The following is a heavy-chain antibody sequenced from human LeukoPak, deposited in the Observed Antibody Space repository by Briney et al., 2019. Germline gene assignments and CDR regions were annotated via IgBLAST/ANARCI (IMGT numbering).Heavy chain of an antibody. D-gene: IGHD4-17*01. CDR1: GFTFSSYS. CDR2: ISSSSSYI. CDR3: ARDLDYGDYVGAFGI. V-gene: IGHV3-21*01. J-gene: IGHJ3*02. Sequence: GGSLRLSCAASGFTFSSYSMNWVRQAPGKGLEWVSSISSSSSYIYYADSVKGRFTISRDNAKNSLYLQMSSLRAEDTAVYYCARDLDYGDYVGAFGIWGQGTMVTVSS.